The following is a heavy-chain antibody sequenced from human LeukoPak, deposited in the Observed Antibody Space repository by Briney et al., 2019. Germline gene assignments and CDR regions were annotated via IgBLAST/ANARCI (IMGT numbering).Heavy chain of an antibody. D-gene: IGHD3-22*01. Sequence: GGSLRLSCAASGFTVSGNYMSWVRQAPGKGLEWVSVIYSDGSTYYADSVKGRFTLSRDDSKNTLYLQLNSLRAEDTGVYYCARGNYYDYAFDIWGQGKMVTVSS. CDR2: IYSDGST. CDR1: GFTVSGNY. J-gene: IGHJ3*02. V-gene: IGHV3-66*01. CDR3: ARGNYYDYAFDI.